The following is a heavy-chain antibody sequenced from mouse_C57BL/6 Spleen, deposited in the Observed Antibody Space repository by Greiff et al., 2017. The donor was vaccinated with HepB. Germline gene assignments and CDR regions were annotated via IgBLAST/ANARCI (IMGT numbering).Heavy chain of an antibody. D-gene: IGHD1-1*01. CDR1: GFNIKDDY. V-gene: IGHV14-4*01. CDR2: IDPENGDT. Sequence: EVKLQESGAELVRPGASVKLSCTASGFNIKDDYMHWVKQRPEQGLEWIGWIDPENGDTEYTSKFQGKATITADTSSNTAYLQLSSLTSEDTAVYYCTASYLDYWGQGTTLTVSS. CDR3: TASYLDY. J-gene: IGHJ2*01.